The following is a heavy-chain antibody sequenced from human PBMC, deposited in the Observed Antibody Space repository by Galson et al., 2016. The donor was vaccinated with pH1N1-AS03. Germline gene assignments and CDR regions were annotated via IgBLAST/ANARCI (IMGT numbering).Heavy chain of an antibody. CDR1: GGTFSSYA. V-gene: IGHV1-69*10. CDR2: IIASVGIT. D-gene: IGHD4-17*01. CDR3: ANRDYGFGY. J-gene: IGHJ4*02. Sequence: SVKVSCKASGGTFSSYAISWVRQAPGQGLEWMGGIIASVGITSYAQKFQGRVTITADESTRTADMELRSLRSEDTAVYYCANRDYGFGYWGQGTLVTVSS.